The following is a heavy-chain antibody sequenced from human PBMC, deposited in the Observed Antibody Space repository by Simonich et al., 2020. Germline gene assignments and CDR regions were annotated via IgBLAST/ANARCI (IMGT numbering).Heavy chain of an antibody. CDR2: IYYSGGT. CDR3: ARHAGFAFDI. V-gene: IGHV4-39*01. J-gene: IGHJ3*02. D-gene: IGHD6-13*01. Sequence: QLQLQESGPGLVKPSETLSLTCTVSGGSSSSSSYYWGWIRQPPGKGLEWIGSIYYSGGTSNNPSLKSWVTISVATSKNQFSLKLSSVTAADTAVYYCARHAGFAFDIWGQGTMVTVSS. CDR1: GGSSSSSSYY.